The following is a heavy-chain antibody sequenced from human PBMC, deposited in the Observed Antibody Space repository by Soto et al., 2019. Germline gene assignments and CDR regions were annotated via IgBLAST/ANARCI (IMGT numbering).Heavy chain of an antibody. CDR3: ARSIVVVTAADY. CDR2: INAGNGNT. CDR1: GYTFTSYA. D-gene: IGHD2-21*02. J-gene: IGHJ4*02. V-gene: IGHV1-3*01. Sequence: VSCEASGYTFTSYAMDWLRQAPGQRLEWMGWINAGNGNTKYSQKFQGRVTITRDTSASTAYMELSSLRSEDTAVYYCARSIVVVTAADYWGQGTLVTVSS.